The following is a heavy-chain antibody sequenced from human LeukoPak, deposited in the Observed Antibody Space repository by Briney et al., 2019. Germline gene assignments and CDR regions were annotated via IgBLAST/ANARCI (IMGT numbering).Heavy chain of an antibody. D-gene: IGHD1-20*01. CDR1: GFTFSSYW. CDR2: INSDGGST. Sequence: GGSLRLSCAASGFTFSSYWMHWVRQAPGKGLVWVSHINSDGGSTTYAASVKGRFTISRDNAKNTPYLRMNSLTAEDTAVYYCSRARINWNDVQSAFDVWGQGTMVTVSS. V-gene: IGHV3-74*01. J-gene: IGHJ3*01. CDR3: SRARINWNDVQSAFDV.